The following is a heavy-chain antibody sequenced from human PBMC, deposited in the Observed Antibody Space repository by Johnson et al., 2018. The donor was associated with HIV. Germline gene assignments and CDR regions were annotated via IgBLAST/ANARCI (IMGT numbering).Heavy chain of an antibody. V-gene: IGHV3-7*05. J-gene: IGHJ3*02. D-gene: IGHD6-6*01. CDR3: AREGIAARLAAFDI. CDR2: IKQDGSEK. Sequence: VQLVESGGGLVQPGGSLRLSCAASGFTFSSYWMSCVRQAPGKGLEWVANIKQDGSEKYYVDSVKVRFTISRDNAKNPLYLQMNSLRAEDTAVYYCAREGIAARLAAFDIWGQGTMVTVSS. CDR1: GFTFSSYW.